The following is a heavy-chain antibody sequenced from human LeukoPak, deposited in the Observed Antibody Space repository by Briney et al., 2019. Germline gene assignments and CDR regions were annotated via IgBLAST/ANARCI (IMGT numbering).Heavy chain of an antibody. CDR1: GGSIYSYY. V-gene: IGHV4-4*07. Sequence: SETLSLTCTVSGGSIYSYYWSWIRQPAGKGLEWIGRIYTSGSTNYNPPLKSRVTISVDMSKNQFSLKLSSVTAADTAVYYCARAWGDSSSWYAEPNAFDIWGQGTMVTVSS. J-gene: IGHJ3*02. CDR2: IYTSGST. CDR3: ARAWGDSSSWYAEPNAFDI. D-gene: IGHD6-13*01.